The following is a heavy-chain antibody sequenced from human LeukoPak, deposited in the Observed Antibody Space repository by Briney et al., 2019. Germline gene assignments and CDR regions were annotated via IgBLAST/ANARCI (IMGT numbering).Heavy chain of an antibody. V-gene: IGHV4-59*12. Sequence: SETLSLTCTVSGGSISSYYWSWIRQPPGKGLEWIGYISYSGSANYNPSLKSRVTMSIDTPKNQFSLKLSSVTAADTAVYYCARTSIAARRANAFDIWGQGTMVTVSS. CDR3: ARTSIAARRANAFDI. CDR2: ISYSGSA. D-gene: IGHD6-6*01. J-gene: IGHJ3*02. CDR1: GGSISSYY.